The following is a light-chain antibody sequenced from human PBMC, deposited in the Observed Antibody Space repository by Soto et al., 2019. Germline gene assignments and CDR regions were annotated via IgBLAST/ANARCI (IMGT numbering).Light chain of an antibody. CDR2: KVS. CDR1: QSLAYSDGNTY. Sequence: DVVMTQSPLSLPVTLGQPASISCRSSQSLAYSDGNTYLNWFQQRPGQSPRRLIYKVSNRDSGVPDRFSGSGSGTDFPLKISRVEAEDVGVYYCLQGTLLPPYTFGQGTKLEI. CDR3: LQGTLLPPYT. V-gene: IGKV2-30*01. J-gene: IGKJ2*01.